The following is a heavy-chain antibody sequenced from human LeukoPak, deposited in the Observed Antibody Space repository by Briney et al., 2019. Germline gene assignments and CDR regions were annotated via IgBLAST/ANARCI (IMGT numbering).Heavy chain of an antibody. J-gene: IGHJ6*02. V-gene: IGHV3-64D*09. Sequence: PGGSLRLSCSASGFTFSRYGMHWVRQAPGKGLEYVSTISSSGGSTYYAESVKGRFSISRDTSKNTLYLQMSSLRPEDTAVYYCVAGGVYSKGGMDVWGQGTTVTVSS. CDR2: ISSSGGST. D-gene: IGHD2-8*01. CDR1: GFTFSRYG. CDR3: VAGGVYSKGGMDV.